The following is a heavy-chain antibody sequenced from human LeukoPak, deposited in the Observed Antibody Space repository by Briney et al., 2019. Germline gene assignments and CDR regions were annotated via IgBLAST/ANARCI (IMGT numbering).Heavy chain of an antibody. Sequence: SETLSLTCTVSGGSISSYYWSWIRQPPGKGLEWIGYIYYSGSTNYNPSLKSRVTISVDTSKNQFSLKLRSVTAADTAVYYCARGRVNYDFWSGSYLLYYFDYWGQGTLVTVSS. CDR2: IYYSGST. D-gene: IGHD3-3*01. J-gene: IGHJ4*02. V-gene: IGHV4-59*01. CDR3: ARGRVNYDFWSGSYLLYYFDY. CDR1: GGSISSYY.